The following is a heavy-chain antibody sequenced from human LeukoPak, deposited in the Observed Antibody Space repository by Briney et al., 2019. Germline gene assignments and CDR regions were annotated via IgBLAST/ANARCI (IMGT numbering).Heavy chain of an antibody. V-gene: IGHV1-58*01. CDR3: AAGVKATAGY. D-gene: IGHD1-26*01. Sequence: SVKVSSTNACLNLFISAVRSLRRARGQRLEWIGWIVVGSGNTNYAQTFQERVTITRDVYSSTAYMELSSLRYEDTAVYYCAAGVKATAGYWGQGTLVTVSS. CDR1: CLNLFISA. J-gene: IGHJ4*02. CDR2: IVVGSGNT.